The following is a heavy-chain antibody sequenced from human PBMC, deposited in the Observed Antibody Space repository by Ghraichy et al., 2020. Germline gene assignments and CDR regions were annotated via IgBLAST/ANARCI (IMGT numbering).Heavy chain of an antibody. Sequence: SETLSLTCTVSGGSISSYYWSWIRQPPGKGLEWIGYIYYSGSTNYNPSLKSRVTISVDTSKNQFSLKLSSVTAADTAVYYCARAFLGVGHRLDWFDPWGQGTLVTVSS. D-gene: IGHD1-26*01. V-gene: IGHV4-59*12. CDR3: ARAFLGVGHRLDWFDP. CDR2: IYYSGST. CDR1: GGSISSYY. J-gene: IGHJ5*02.